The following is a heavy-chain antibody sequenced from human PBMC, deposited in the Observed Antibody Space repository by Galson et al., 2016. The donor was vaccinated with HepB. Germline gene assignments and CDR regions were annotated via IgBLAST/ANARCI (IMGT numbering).Heavy chain of an antibody. CDR1: GFTFNNYG. CDR3: AKPLYGYYSAFDD. CDR2: IWFDGSNK. V-gene: IGHV3-33*06. D-gene: IGHD4-17*01. Sequence: SLRLSCAASGFTFNNYGMHWVRQAPGKGLEWVAVIWFDGSNKYYADSVKGRFTISRDNSNNTLYLQMNSLRADDTARYYCAKPLYGYYSAFDDWGQGTLVIVSS. J-gene: IGHJ4*02.